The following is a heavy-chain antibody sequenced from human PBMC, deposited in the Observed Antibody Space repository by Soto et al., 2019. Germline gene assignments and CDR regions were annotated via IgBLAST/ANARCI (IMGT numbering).Heavy chain of an antibody. CDR3: TTDGSFGGVVVAFHL. CDR2: IKSRAAGGAI. Sequence: EVQMVESGGGLVKPGGSLRLSCAVSGFSFRDAWMNWVRQAPGKGLEWVGRIKSRAAGGAIDYAAPVKGRFTISRDDSEDPLYLQINRLKTEDTAMYYCTTDGSFGGVVVAFHLWGQGTMLSVSS. V-gene: IGHV3-15*07. J-gene: IGHJ3*01. D-gene: IGHD3-10*01. CDR1: GFSFRDAW.